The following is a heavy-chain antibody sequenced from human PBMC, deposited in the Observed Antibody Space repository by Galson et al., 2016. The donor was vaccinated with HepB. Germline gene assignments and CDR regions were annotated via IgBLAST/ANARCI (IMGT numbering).Heavy chain of an antibody. V-gene: IGHV3-48*02. CDR3: AGELVRSAFDL. CDR2: ISSSVSTI. CDR1: GFTFSRSG. Sequence: SLRLSCAGSGFTFSRSGLNWVRQAPGKGLQWISYISSSVSTIYYADSVMGRFTISRDNAKHSGYLQMHSLRYDDTAGYYCAGELVRSAFDLWGQGTMVTVSP. J-gene: IGHJ3*01. D-gene: IGHD6-6*01.